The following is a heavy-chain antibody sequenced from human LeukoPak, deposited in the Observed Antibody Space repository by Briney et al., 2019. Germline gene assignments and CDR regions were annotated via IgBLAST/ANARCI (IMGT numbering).Heavy chain of an antibody. V-gene: IGHV3-30*02. Sequence: PGGSLRLSCAASGFTFSSYGMHWVRQAPGKGLEWVAFIRYDGSNKYYADSVKGRFTISRDNSKNTLYLQMNSLRAEDTAVYYCAKDQIFGVVISLDYWGQGTLVTVSS. J-gene: IGHJ4*02. CDR2: IRYDGSNK. CDR1: GFTFSSYG. D-gene: IGHD3-3*01. CDR3: AKDQIFGVVISLDY.